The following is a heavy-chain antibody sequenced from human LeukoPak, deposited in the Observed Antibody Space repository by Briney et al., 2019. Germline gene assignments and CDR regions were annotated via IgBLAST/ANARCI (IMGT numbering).Heavy chain of an antibody. CDR2: ISYDGNHQ. V-gene: IGHV3-30*04. J-gene: IGHJ4*02. D-gene: IGHD4-23*01. CDR1: GFIISHYA. CDR3: ARSDYGGYYDMFDF. Sequence: PGTSLRLSCAASGFIISHYAIHWVRQAPGKGLEWVAVISYDGNHQYYTDSVKGRFTISRDNSNHTVHSQMDSLRGEDTAFYYCARSDYGGYYDMFDFWGQGTLVIVSS.